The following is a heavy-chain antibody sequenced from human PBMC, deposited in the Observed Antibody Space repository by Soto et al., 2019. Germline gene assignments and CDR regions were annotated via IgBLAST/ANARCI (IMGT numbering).Heavy chain of an antibody. CDR1: GGTFSSYA. V-gene: IGHV1-69*12. Sequence: QVQLVQSGAEVKKPGSSVKVSCKASGGTFSSYAISWVRQAPGQGLEWMGGIIPIFGTANYAQKFQGRVTITADESTSTANMELSSLRSEDTAVYYCGSPAVAGSYFDYWGQGTLVTVSS. J-gene: IGHJ4*02. CDR3: GSPAVAGSYFDY. D-gene: IGHD6-19*01. CDR2: IIPIFGTA.